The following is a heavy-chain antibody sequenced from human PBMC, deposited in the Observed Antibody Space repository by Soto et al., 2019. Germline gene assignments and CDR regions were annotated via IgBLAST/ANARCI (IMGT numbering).Heavy chain of an antibody. Sequence: QVQLQESGPGLVKPSETLSLSCTVSGGSISSYYWSWFRQSPGKRMEWIGYVHHSGGSSYNPSLQSRVAISLDTSKSQFSLKVTSVTATDTAEYYCARQGFGPLHGLVDVWGQGTTVTVSS. J-gene: IGHJ6*02. CDR3: ARQGFGPLHGLVDV. CDR1: GGSISSYY. V-gene: IGHV4-59*08. CDR2: VHHSGGS. D-gene: IGHD3-10*01.